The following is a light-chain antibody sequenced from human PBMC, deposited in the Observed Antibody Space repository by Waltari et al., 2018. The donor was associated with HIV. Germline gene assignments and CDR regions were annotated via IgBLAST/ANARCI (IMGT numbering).Light chain of an antibody. V-gene: IGLV2-23*02. CDR1: SSDVGGYNL. Sequence: QSALTQPASVSGSPGKSITIPCTGTSSDVGGYNLVSWYQQHPGKAPKLMIYEVRKRPSGVSNRFSGSKSGNTASLTISGLQAEDEADYYCCAYAGSTTYVIFGGGTKLTVL. CDR3: CAYAGSTTYVI. J-gene: IGLJ2*01. CDR2: EVR.